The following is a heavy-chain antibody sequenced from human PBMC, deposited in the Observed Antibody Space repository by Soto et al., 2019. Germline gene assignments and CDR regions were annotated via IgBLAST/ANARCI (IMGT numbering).Heavy chain of an antibody. CDR3: ARASIEGYDFWSGYCPYYXDY. CDR1: GGSFSGYY. CDR2: INHSGST. D-gene: IGHD3-3*01. V-gene: IGHV4-34*01. J-gene: IGHJ4*02. Sequence: SETLSLTCAVYGGSFSGYYWSWIRQPPGKGLEWIGEINHSGSTNYNPSLKSRVTISVDTSKNQFSLKLSSVTAADTAVYYCARASIEGYDFWSGYCPYYXDYWGQGTLVTVSS.